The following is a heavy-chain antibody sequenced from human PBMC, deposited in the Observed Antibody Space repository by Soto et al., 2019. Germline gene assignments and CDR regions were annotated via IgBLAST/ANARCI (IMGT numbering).Heavy chain of an antibody. CDR2: ISYDGSNK. CDR1: GFTFSSYG. V-gene: IGHV3-30*18. D-gene: IGHD2-15*01. J-gene: IGHJ6*02. CDR3: ANSGDCSGGSCYADYYGMDV. Sequence: GGSLRLSCAASGFTFSSYGMHWVRQAPGKGLEWVAVISYDGSNKYYADSVKGRSTISRDNSKNTLYLQMSSLRAEDTAVYYCANSGDCSGGSCYADYYGMDVWGQGTTVTVSS.